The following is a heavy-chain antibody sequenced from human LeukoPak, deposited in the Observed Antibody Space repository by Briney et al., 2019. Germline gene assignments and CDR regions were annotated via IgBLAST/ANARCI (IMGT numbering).Heavy chain of an antibody. CDR2: ISSSSSYI. J-gene: IGHJ4*02. CDR1: GFTFSSYS. Sequence: RGSLRLSCAASGFTFSSYSMNWVRQAPGKGLEWVSSISSSSSYIYYADSVKGRFTISRDNAKNSLYLQMNSLRAEDTAVYYCARDLGDYVPLVDYWGQGTLVTVSS. D-gene: IGHD4-17*01. V-gene: IGHV3-21*01. CDR3: ARDLGDYVPLVDY.